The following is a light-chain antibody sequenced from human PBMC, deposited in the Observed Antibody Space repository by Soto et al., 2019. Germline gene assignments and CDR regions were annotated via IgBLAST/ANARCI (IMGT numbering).Light chain of an antibody. Sequence: QSVLTQPASVSGSPGQSITISCTGTSSDVCGYNYVSWFQHHPGKAPKLIIYDVSYRPSGVAARFSGSKSGDTASLTISGLQAEDEADYYCSSFTNTITRYAFGTGTKLTVL. V-gene: IGLV2-14*01. CDR1: SSDVCGYNY. J-gene: IGLJ1*01. CDR3: SSFTNTITRYA. CDR2: DVS.